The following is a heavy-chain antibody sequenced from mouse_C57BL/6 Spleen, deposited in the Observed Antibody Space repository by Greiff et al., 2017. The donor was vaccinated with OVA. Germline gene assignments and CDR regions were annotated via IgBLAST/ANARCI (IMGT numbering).Heavy chain of an antibody. CDR2: IWRGGST. CDR3: AKNGAGTFDY. D-gene: IGHD4-1*01. Sequence: VKLMESGPGLVQPSQSLSITCTVSGFSLTSYGVHWVRQSPGKGLEWLGVIWRGGSTAYNAAFMSRLSITKDNSKSQVFFKMNSLQADDTARYYCAKNGAGTFDYWGQGTTLTVSS. J-gene: IGHJ2*01. V-gene: IGHV2-5*01. CDR1: GFSLTSYG.